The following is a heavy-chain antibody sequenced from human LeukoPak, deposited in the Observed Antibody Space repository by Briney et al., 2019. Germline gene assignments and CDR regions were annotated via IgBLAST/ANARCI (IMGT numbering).Heavy chain of an antibody. Sequence: PSETLSLTCTVSGYSISSGYYWGWIRQPPGKGLEWIGSIYHSGSTYYNPSLKSRVTISVDTSKNQFSLKLSSVTAADTAVYYCARGDSSGYYYGGGFDYWGQGTLVTVSS. D-gene: IGHD3-22*01. CDR2: IYHSGST. CDR1: GYSISSGYY. V-gene: IGHV4-38-2*02. CDR3: ARGDSSGYYYGGGFDY. J-gene: IGHJ4*02.